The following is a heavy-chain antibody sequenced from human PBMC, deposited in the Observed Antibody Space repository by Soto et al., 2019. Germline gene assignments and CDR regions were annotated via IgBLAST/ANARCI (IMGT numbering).Heavy chain of an antibody. V-gene: IGHV3-23*01. J-gene: IGHJ6*02. CDR3: AKDHTFASIAVAGYYGMDV. CDR1: GFTFSSYA. CDR2: ISGSGGST. Sequence: GSLRLSCAASGFTFSSYAMSWVRQAPGKGLEWVSAISGSGGSTYYADSVKGRFTISRDNSKNTLYLQMNSLRAEDTAVYYCAKDHTFASIAVAGYYGMDVWGQGTTVTVSS. D-gene: IGHD6-19*01.